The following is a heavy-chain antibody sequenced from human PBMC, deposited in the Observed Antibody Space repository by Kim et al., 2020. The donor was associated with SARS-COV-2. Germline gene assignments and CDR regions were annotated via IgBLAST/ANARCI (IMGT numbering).Heavy chain of an antibody. D-gene: IGHD3-9*01. J-gene: IGHJ4*02. CDR2: ST. Sequence: STNSNPSLNSRVTISVDTSKNQFSLKLSSVTAADTAVYYCARRAMTGYYDYWGQGTLVTVSS. CDR3: ARRAMTGYYDY. V-gene: IGHV4-61*07.